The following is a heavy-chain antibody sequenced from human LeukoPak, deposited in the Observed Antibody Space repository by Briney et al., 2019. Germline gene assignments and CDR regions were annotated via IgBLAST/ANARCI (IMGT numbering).Heavy chain of an antibody. V-gene: IGHV3-74*01. CDR3: ARDHSEQYYFDY. CDR2: INSDGTST. J-gene: IGHJ4*02. D-gene: IGHD1/OR15-1a*01. Sequence: GGSLRLSCAASGFTFSSYWMHWVRQAPGKGLVWVSRINSDGTSTRYADSVKGRFTISRDNAKNTLYLQMNSLRAEDTAVYYCARDHSEQYYFDYWGQGTLVTVSS. CDR1: GFTFSSYW.